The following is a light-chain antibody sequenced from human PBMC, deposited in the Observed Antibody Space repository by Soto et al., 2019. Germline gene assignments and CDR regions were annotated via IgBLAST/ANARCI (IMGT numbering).Light chain of an antibody. CDR2: DTF. CDR1: QSIDDY. CDR3: QQRSNWPLT. Sequence: EIVLTQSPATLSLSPGERATLSCRASQSIDDYLAWYQQKPGQAPRLLIYDTFKRATGLPARFSGSGSGTDFTLTISRLEPGDFAVYYCQQRSNWPLTFAGGTKVEIK. J-gene: IGKJ4*01. V-gene: IGKV3-11*01.